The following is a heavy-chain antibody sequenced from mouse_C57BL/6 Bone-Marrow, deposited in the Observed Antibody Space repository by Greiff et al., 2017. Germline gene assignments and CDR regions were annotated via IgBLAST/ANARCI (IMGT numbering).Heavy chain of an antibody. D-gene: IGHD3-2*02. CDR3: ATSGPGAMDY. CDR1: GFTFSDYY. V-gene: IGHV5-16*01. J-gene: IGHJ4*01. CDR2: INYDGSST. Sequence: EVKLMESEGGLVQPGSSMKLSCTASGFTFSDYYMAWVRQVPEKGLEWVANINYDGSSTYYLDSLKSRFIISRDNAKNILYLQMSSLKSEDTATYYCATSGPGAMDYWGQGTSVTVSS.